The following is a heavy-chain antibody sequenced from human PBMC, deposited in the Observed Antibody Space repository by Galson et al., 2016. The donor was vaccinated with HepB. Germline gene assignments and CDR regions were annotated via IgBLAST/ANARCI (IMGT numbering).Heavy chain of an antibody. CDR3: ATSTGYRSGWGAFDI. J-gene: IGHJ3*02. CDR1: GDTFTGYY. V-gene: IGHV1-2*04. D-gene: IGHD6-25*01. CDR2: LSANSGAT. Sequence: SVKVSCKASGDTFTGYYIHWVRQAPGQGLEWMAWLSANSGATNYAQKFQGWVTMTRDTSISTAYMELTSLTSDATAIYYRATSTGYRSGWGAFDIWGQGTMVTVSS.